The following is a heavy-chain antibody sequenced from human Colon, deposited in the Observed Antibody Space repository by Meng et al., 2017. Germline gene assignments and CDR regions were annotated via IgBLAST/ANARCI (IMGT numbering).Heavy chain of an antibody. CDR1: GGSISSGDYY. D-gene: IGHD4-17*01. Sequence: QLLSPGPGRVTPSQTMSLTCTVSGGSISSGDYYWSWIRQPPGKGLEWIGYIYYSGSTYYNPSLKSRVTISVDTSKNQFSLKLSSVTAADTAVYYCARGPTTYFDYWGQGTLVTVSS. CDR2: IYYSGST. V-gene: IGHV4-30-4*01. CDR3: ARGPTTYFDY. J-gene: IGHJ4*02.